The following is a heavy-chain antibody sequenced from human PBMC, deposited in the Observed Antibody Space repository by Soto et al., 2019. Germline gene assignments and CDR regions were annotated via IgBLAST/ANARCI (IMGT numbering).Heavy chain of an antibody. CDR2: IYYSGST. CDR1: GGSISSYY. V-gene: IGHV4-59*01. D-gene: IGHD1-26*01. CDR3: ARGMGNYDY. Sequence: QVQLQESGPGLVKPSETLSLTCTVSGGSISSYYWSWIRQPPGKGLEWIGYIYYSGSTNYNPSLKXRXTXLVDTSKNQCSRKLSSVTAADTAVYYCARGMGNYDYWGPGTLVTVSS. J-gene: IGHJ4*02.